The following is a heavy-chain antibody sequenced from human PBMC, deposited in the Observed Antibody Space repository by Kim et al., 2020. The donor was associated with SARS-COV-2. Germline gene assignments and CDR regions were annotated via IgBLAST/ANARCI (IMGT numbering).Heavy chain of an antibody. V-gene: IGHV3-23*01. D-gene: IGHD3-22*01. CDR2: ISGSGGST. CDR3: AKDRRIVVEGYYFDY. Sequence: GGSLRLSCAASGFTFSSYAMSWVRQAPGKGLEWVSAISGSGGSTYYADSVKGRFTISRDNSKNTLYLQMNSLRAEDTAVYYCAKDRRIVVEGYYFDYWGQGTLVTVSS. J-gene: IGHJ4*02. CDR1: GFTFSSYA.